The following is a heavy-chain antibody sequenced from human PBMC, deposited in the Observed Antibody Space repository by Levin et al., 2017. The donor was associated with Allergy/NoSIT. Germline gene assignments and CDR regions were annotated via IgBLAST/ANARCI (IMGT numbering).Heavy chain of an antibody. D-gene: IGHD1-1*01. V-gene: IGHV3-33*01. CDR3: ARDKPNWNAQLMDYYYYMDV. Sequence: SCAASGFTFSSYGMHWVRQAPGKGLEWVAVIWYDGSNKYYADSVKGRFTISRDNSKNTLYLQMNSLRAEDTAVYYCARDKPNWNAQLMDYYYYMDVWGKGTTVTVSS. CDR1: GFTFSSYG. J-gene: IGHJ6*03. CDR2: IWYDGSNK.